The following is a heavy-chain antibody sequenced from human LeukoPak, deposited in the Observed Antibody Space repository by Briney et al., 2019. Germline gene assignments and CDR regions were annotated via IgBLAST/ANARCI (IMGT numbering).Heavy chain of an antibody. Sequence: GGSLRLSCAASGFTFSGSALHWVRQASGKGLEWVGRISTKANTYATAYAASVKGRFTVSRDDSKNTAYLQMNSLRAEDTAVYYCAKRLRITIFGDNDPWGQGTLVTVSS. J-gene: IGHJ5*02. CDR3: AKRLRITIFGDNDP. CDR2: ISTKANTYAT. D-gene: IGHD3-3*01. CDR1: GFTFSGSA. V-gene: IGHV3-73*01.